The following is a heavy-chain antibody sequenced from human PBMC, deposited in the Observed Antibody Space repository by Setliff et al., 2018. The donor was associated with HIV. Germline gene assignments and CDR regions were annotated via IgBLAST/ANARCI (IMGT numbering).Heavy chain of an antibody. J-gene: IGHJ6*02. CDR2: IYYSGST. V-gene: IGHV4-59*13. Sequence: ASETLSLTCTVSGDFISSDYYWGWIRQPPGKGLEWIGTIYYSGSTKYNPSLKSRVTISVDTSKNQFSLKLRPVTAADTAVYYCARFPDYYDSSLYYYGMDVWGQGTTVTVSS. CDR1: GDFISSDYY. D-gene: IGHD3-22*01. CDR3: ARFPDYYDSSLYYYGMDV.